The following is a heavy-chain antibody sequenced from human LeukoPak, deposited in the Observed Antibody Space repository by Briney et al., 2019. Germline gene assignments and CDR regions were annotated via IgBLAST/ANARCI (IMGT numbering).Heavy chain of an antibody. J-gene: IGHJ4*02. D-gene: IGHD6-25*01. CDR2: TYYRFEWSF. Sequence: SQSLSLTCAIAGDSIFTNNVAWHRTRESPSRGLDWLGRTYYRFEWSFDYAVSVKSRITINADPSKNQFSLQLSSVTPEDTAVYYCARGKYTSVDNRGQGALVTVSS. V-gene: IGHV6-1*01. CDR1: GDSIFTNNVA. CDR3: ARGKYTSVDN.